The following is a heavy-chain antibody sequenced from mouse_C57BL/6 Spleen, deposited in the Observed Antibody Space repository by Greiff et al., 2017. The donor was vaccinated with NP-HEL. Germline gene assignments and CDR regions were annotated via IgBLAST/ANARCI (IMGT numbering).Heavy chain of an antibody. J-gene: IGHJ4*01. CDR1: GYTFTSYG. CDR3: ARGMGLYDYQYYYAMDY. Sequence: QVQLQQSGAELARPGASVKLSCKASGYTFTSYGISWVKQRTGQGLEWIGEIYPRSGNTYYNEKFKGKATLTADKSSSTAYMQLSSLTSEDSAVYYCARGMGLYDYQYYYAMDYWGQGTSVTVSS. CDR2: IYPRSGNT. D-gene: IGHD2-4*01. V-gene: IGHV1-81*01.